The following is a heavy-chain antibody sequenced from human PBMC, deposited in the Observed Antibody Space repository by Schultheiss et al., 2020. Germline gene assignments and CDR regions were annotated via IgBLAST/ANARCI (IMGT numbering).Heavy chain of an antibody. D-gene: IGHD2-2*01. V-gene: IGHV4-59*01. J-gene: IGHJ3*02. CDR2: IYYSGST. CDR1: GGSISSYY. CDR3: ARENAYCSSTSCWGDAFDI. Sequence: SETLSLTCTVSGGSISSYYWSWIRQPPGKGLEWIGYIYYSGSTNYNPSLKSRVTISVDTSKNQFSLKLSSVTAADKAVYYCARENAYCSSTSCWGDAFDIWGQGTMVTVSS.